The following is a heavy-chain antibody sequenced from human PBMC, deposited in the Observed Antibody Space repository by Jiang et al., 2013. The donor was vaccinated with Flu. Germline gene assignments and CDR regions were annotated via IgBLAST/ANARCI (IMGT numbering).Heavy chain of an antibody. V-gene: IGHV1-18*04. CDR1: GYTFTSYG. Sequence: GAEVKKPGASVKVSCKASGYTFTSYGISWVRQAPGQGLEWMGWISAYNGNTNYAQKLQGRVTMTTDTSTSTAYMELRSLRSDDTAVYYCARDGALVVPAASTGGXKEKDYYYGMDVWAKGPRSPSP. CDR3: ARDGALVVPAASTGGXKEKDYYYGMDV. D-gene: IGHD2-2*01. J-gene: IGHJ6*02. CDR2: ISAYNGNT.